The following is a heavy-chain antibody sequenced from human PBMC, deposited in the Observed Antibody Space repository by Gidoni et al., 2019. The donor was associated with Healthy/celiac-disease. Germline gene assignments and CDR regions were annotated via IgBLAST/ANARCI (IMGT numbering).Heavy chain of an antibody. D-gene: IGHD7-27*01. CDR2: INPSGGST. V-gene: IGHV1-46*01. CDR1: GYSFTNYY. J-gene: IGHJ4*02. CDR3: ARGWPGVGFDY. Sequence: QVQLVQSGAEVKKPGASVKVSCKASGYSFTNYYMHWVRQAPGQGLEWMGIINPSGGSTRYAQKFQGRVSMTRDTSTSTVYMEMSSLRSEDTAVYYCARGWPGVGFDYWGQGTLVTVSS.